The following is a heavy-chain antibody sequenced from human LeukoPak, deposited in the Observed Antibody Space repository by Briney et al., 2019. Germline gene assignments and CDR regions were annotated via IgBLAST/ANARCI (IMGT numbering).Heavy chain of an antibody. Sequence: ASVKVSCKASGYTFTDYFIHWVRQAPGQGLEWMGWIKPNSGDTKYAEKFQGRVTMIRDTSISTAYMELSILISDDTAVYYCTRDWGPNSGNFHYDGFDIWGQGTMVTVSS. J-gene: IGHJ3*02. CDR3: TRDWGPNSGNFHYDGFDI. CDR2: IKPNSGDT. CDR1: GYTFTDYF. V-gene: IGHV1-2*02. D-gene: IGHD1-26*01.